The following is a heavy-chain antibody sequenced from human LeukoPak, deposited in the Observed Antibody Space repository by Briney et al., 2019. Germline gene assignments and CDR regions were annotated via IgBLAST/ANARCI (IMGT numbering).Heavy chain of an antibody. CDR1: GYNFAIYW. V-gene: IGHV5-51*01. D-gene: IGHD4-23*01. CDR3: ARLGNPPLAY. J-gene: IGHJ4*02. CDR2: IYPGDSDT. Sequence: SGESLKISCQGSGYNFAIYWIGWVRQLPGKGLEWMGIIYPGDSDTRYSPSFQGQVTISADKSISTASLQWSSLKASDTAIYYCARLGNPPLAYWGQGTLVTVSS.